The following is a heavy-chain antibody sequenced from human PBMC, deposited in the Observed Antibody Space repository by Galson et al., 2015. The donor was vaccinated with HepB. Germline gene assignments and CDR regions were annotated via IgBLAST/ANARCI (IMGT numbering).Heavy chain of an antibody. CDR2: ISYDGSNK. Sequence: SLRLSCAASGFTFSSYAMHWVRQAPGKGLEWAAVISYDGSNKYYADSVKGRFTISRDNSKNTLYLQMNSLRAEDTAVYYCARGSTEYYYYGMDVWGQGTTVTVSS. D-gene: IGHD2-15*01. CDR1: GFTFSSYA. CDR3: ARGSTEYYYYGMDV. V-gene: IGHV3-30-3*01. J-gene: IGHJ6*02.